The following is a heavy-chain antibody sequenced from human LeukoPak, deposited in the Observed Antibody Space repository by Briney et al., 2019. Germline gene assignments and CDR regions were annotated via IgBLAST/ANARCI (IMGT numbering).Heavy chain of an antibody. CDR3: VEQWLAPNAFDI. Sequence: ASVKVSCKASGYTFTGYYVHWVRQAPGQGLEWMGWINPNSGGTNYAQKFQGRVTMTRDTSISTAYMELSRLRSDDTAVYYCVEQWLAPNAFDIWGQGTMVTVSS. D-gene: IGHD6-19*01. CDR1: GYTFTGYY. V-gene: IGHV1-2*02. CDR2: INPNSGGT. J-gene: IGHJ3*02.